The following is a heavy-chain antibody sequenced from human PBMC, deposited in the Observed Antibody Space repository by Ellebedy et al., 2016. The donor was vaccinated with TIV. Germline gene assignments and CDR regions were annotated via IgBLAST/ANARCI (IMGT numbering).Heavy chain of an antibody. CDR2: IYRSGST. V-gene: IGHV4-30-2*01. J-gene: IGHJ3*02. D-gene: IGHD3-10*01. Sequence: LRLSCAVSGVSIDSGDYSWTWIRQPPGKGLEWIGYIYRSGSTYYSPSLKSRVTISLDRSKSQFSLKLTSVTAADTAVYYCARGMRDDTFDIWGQGTLVTVSS. CDR3: ARGMRDDTFDI. CDR1: GVSIDSGDYS.